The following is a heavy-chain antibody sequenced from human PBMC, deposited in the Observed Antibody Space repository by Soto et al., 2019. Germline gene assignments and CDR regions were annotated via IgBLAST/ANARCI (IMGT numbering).Heavy chain of an antibody. CDR2: ISSDGSKK. J-gene: IGHJ4*02. V-gene: IGHV3-30*03. Sequence: QVQLVESGGGVVQPGRSLRLSCVASGFTFSNNGIHWVRQAPGKGLEWVAVISSDGSKKYYPDSVKGRFTISRDNSKNTLYLQMHCLSVEDTAVYYCAMDLYGGSSRFDYWGQGTLVTVSS. CDR1: GFTFSNNG. CDR3: AMDLYGGSSRFDY. D-gene: IGHD2-15*01.